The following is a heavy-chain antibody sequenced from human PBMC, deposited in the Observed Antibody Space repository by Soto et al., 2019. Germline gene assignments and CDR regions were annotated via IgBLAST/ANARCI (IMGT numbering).Heavy chain of an antibody. CDR1: GGSISSGGYS. V-gene: IGHV4-30-2*01. Sequence: SETLSLTCAFSGGSISSGGYSWSWIRQPPGKGLEWIGYIYHSGSTYYNPSLKSRVTISVDRSKNQFSLKLSSVTDDDTAVYYCAIWTSYYYDASGYYDYWGQGTLVTVSS. J-gene: IGHJ4*02. D-gene: IGHD3-22*01. CDR2: IYHSGST. CDR3: AIWTSYYYDASGYYDY.